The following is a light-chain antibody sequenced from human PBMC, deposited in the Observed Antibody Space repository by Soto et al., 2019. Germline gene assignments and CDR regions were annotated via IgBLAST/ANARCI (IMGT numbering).Light chain of an antibody. V-gene: IGKV3-15*01. CDR2: GAS. CDR3: QQGHNWPLT. CDR1: QSINSE. Sequence: EIVMTQSPATLSLSPGERAALSCRASQSINSELAWYQQKPGQPPRLLIYGASTRATRVPARFTGSESGSEFSLIISGLQSEDFAVYYCQQGHNWPLTFGQGTRLEI. J-gene: IGKJ2*01.